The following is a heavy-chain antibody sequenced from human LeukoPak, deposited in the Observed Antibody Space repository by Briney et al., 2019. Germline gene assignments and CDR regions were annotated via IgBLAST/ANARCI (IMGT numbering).Heavy chain of an antibody. J-gene: IGHJ2*01. CDR1: GFTFSSYW. Sequence: GGSLRLSCAASGFTFSSYWMGWVRQAPGRGLEWVADIKEDGTDKYSVDSVKGRFTISRDNAKNPLYLQMDSLRAEDTAVYYCARDTYRFFDLWGRGTLVTVSS. CDR2: IKEDGTDK. V-gene: IGHV3-7*01. CDR3: ARDTYRFFDL.